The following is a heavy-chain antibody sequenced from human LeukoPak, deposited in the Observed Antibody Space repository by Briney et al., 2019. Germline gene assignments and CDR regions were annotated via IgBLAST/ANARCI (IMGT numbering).Heavy chain of an antibody. D-gene: IGHD6-13*01. Sequence: PGGSLGLSCAASGFTFSSYAMTWVRQARGKGLEWVSVISASGGTTYYADSVKGRFTISRDNSKNTLYLQMNSLRAEDTAIYYCAKDGAPQQLVIYWGRGTLVTVSS. CDR2: ISASGGTT. J-gene: IGHJ4*02. CDR3: AKDGAPQQLVIY. CDR1: GFTFSSYA. V-gene: IGHV3-23*01.